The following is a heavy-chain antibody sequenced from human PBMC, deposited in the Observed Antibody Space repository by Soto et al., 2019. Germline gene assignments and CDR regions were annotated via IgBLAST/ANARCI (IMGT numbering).Heavy chain of an antibody. V-gene: IGHV3-23*01. J-gene: IGHJ1*01. CDR3: AKDRGMTTVTFDAFQS. CDR1: GFPFNSYS. CDR2: IIGSGDST. Sequence: EVELLESGGGLVQPGGSLRLSCAASGFPFNSYSMSWVRQAPGKGLEWVSGIIGSGDSTYYVDSVKGRFIISRDNSKNMLYLQMHSLRAGDTAIYYCAKDRGMTTVTFDAFQSWGQGTLVTVSS. D-gene: IGHD4-17*01.